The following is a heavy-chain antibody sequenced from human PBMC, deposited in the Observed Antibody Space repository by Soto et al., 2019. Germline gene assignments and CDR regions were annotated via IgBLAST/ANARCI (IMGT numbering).Heavy chain of an antibody. V-gene: IGHV4-31*03. CDR3: ARQFTIFGVVDDYYYYGMDV. D-gene: IGHD3-3*01. CDR2: IYYSGST. Sequence: PSETLSLTCTVSGGSISSGDYYWSWIRQHPGKGLEWIGYIYYSGSTYYNPSLKSRVTISVDTSKNQFSPKLSSVTAADTAVYYCARQFTIFGVVDDYYYYGMDVWGQGTTVTVSS. J-gene: IGHJ6*02. CDR1: GGSISSGDYY.